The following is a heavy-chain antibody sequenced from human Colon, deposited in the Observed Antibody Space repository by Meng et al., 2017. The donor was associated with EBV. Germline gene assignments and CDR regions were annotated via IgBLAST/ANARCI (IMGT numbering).Heavy chain of an antibody. V-gene: IGHV4-34*01. D-gene: IGHD6-19*01. Sequence: LQPWGAGLFKAPETLSLTCCCSGGALSGYYWSWIRQPPGKGLEWIGDINNSGNTTYNPSLKSRDTISIDTSKNQFSLKLSSVTDADTAVYFCARGEPVPGHFLKSWGQGTLVTVSS. CDR2: INNSGNT. CDR3: ARGEPVPGHFLKS. J-gene: IGHJ5*02. CDR1: GGALSGYY.